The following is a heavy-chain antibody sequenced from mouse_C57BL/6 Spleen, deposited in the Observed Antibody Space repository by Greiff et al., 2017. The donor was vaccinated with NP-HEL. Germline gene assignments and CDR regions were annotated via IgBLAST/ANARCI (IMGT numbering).Heavy chain of an antibody. V-gene: IGHV7-3*01. CDR2: IRNKANGYTT. D-gene: IGHD1-1*01. CDR1: GFTFTDYY. CDR3: ERYYGNSYWYFDV. Sequence: EVKLEESGGGLVQPGGSLSLSCAASGFTFTDYYMSWVRQPPGKALEWLGFIRNKANGYTTEYRASVKGRFTISSDNSTSIIYLPMKALRADYSATYCCERYYGNSYWYFDVWGTDTTVTVSS. J-gene: IGHJ1*03.